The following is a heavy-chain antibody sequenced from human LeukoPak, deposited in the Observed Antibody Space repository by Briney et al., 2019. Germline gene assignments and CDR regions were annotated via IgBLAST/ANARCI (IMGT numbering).Heavy chain of an antibody. CDR3: ARGKGRGDEVLFSAY. CDR2: INPNSGDT. Sequence: ASVKVSCKASGYTFTDYYIHWVRQAPGQGLEWMGLINPNSGDTIYAEKFQDRVTMTRDTSVITGYMELSKLRSDDTAMYFCARGKGRGDEVLFSAYWGQGTLVTVSS. D-gene: IGHD3-9*01. CDR1: GYTFTDYY. J-gene: IGHJ4*02. V-gene: IGHV1-2*02.